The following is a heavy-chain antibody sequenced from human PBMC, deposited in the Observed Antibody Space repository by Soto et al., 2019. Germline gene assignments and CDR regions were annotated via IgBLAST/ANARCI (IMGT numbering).Heavy chain of an antibody. CDR1: GGSISSYY. D-gene: IGHD3-3*01. CDR3: AREKGLGRYDFWSGHIPYYYGMDV. CDR2: IYYSGST. J-gene: IGHJ6*02. V-gene: IGHV4-59*01. Sequence: PSETLSLTCTVSGGSISSYYWSWIRQPPGKGLEWIGYIYYSGSTNYNPSLKSRVTISVDTSKNQFSLKLSSVTAADTAVYYCAREKGLGRYDFWSGHIPYYYGMDVWGQGTTVTVSS.